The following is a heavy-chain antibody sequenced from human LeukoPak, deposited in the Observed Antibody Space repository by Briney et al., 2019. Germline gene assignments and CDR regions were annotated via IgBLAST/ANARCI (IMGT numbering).Heavy chain of an antibody. V-gene: IGHV3-74*01. CDR2: IINDGSST. CDR1: GFNFKNYW. J-gene: IGHJ6*02. CDR3: AKGLMAARPRPLYYYYYYGMDV. D-gene: IGHD6-6*01. Sequence: GGSLRLSCAASGFNFKNYWMHWVRQAPGKGLEWVSRIINDGSSTTYADPVKGRFTISRDNSKNTLYLQMNSLRAEDTAVYYCAKGLMAARPRPLYYYYYYGMDVWGQGTTVTVSS.